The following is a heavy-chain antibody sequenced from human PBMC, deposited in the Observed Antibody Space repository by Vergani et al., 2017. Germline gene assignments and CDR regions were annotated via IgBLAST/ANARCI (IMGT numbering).Heavy chain of an antibody. CDR3: ARESRFGVVIIPAGWFDP. D-gene: IGHD3-3*01. CDR1: GGPISSGGYY. Sequence: QVQLQESGPGLVKPSQTLSLTCTVSGGPISSGGYYRSWIRQHPGKGLEWIGEINHSGSTYYNPSLKSRVTISVDTSKNQFSLKLSSVTAADTAVYYWARESRFGVVIIPAGWFDPWGQGTLVTVSS. CDR2: INHSGST. J-gene: IGHJ5*02. V-gene: IGHV4-31*03.